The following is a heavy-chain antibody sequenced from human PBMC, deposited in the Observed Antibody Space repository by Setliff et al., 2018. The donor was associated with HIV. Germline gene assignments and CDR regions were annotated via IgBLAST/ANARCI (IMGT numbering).Heavy chain of an antibody. Sequence: SETLSLTCSVSGDSVSSGGFYWSWIRQRPDKGLEWIGHLFYSGTTYYSPSLKSRVIISRDTSENQFSLQLSSVTAADTAVYYCARGSFGDYEGSAEYLQHWGQGTLVTVSS. CDR3: ARGSFGDYEGSAEYLQH. V-gene: IGHV4-31*03. CDR1: GDSVSSGGFY. D-gene: IGHD3-16*01. CDR2: LFYSGTT. J-gene: IGHJ1*01.